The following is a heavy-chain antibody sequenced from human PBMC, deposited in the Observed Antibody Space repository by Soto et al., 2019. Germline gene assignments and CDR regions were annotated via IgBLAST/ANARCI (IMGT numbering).Heavy chain of an antibody. V-gene: IGHV4-59*01. D-gene: IGHD3-10*01. Sequence: QVQLQESGPGLVKPSETLSLTCTVSGGSISTYYWSWIRQPPGKGLEWIGYIYYSGSTNYNPSLKTRVTISVDTSKNQFSRKLSSVTAADTAIYYCARHRVVRGYHWFDPWGQGTLVTVSS. CDR3: ARHRVVRGYHWFDP. CDR2: IYYSGST. CDR1: GGSISTYY. J-gene: IGHJ5*02.